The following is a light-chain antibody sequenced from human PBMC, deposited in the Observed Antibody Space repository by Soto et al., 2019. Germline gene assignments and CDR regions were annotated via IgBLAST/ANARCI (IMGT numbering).Light chain of an antibody. CDR2: GAS. CDR3: QQYGGSPLYT. V-gene: IGKV3-20*01. CDR1: QSVTSAS. J-gene: IGKJ2*01. Sequence: EIVLTQSPGTLSLSPGERATLSCRASQSVTSASLAWYQQKPGQAPRLLMHGASSRATGIPDRFSGSGSGTDFTLTISRLEPEDFAVYYCQQYGGSPLYTFGQGTKLEIK.